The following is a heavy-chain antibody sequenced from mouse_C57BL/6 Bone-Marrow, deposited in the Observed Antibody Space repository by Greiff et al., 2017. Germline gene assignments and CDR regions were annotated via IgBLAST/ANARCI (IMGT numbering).Heavy chain of an antibody. D-gene: IGHD2-3*01. V-gene: IGHV1-78*01. CDR1: GYTFTDHT. CDR3: ERPSNDGYYRYAMDY. CDR2: IYPRDGST. J-gene: IGHJ4*01. Sequence: VQLQQSDAELVKPGASVKISCTASGYTFTDHTIHWMKQRPEQGLEWIGYIYPRDGSTKYNEKFKGKSTLTADKSSSTAYMQLNSLTSEDSAVXFCERPSNDGYYRYAMDYWGQGTSVTVSS.